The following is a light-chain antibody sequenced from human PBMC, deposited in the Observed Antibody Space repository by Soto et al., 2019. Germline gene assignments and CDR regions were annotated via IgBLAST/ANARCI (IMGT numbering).Light chain of an antibody. CDR2: DVS. V-gene: IGLV2-14*01. CDR1: SSDVGGYNY. J-gene: IGLJ1*01. Sequence: QSALTQPASVSGSPGQSITISRTGTSSDVGGYNYVSWYQQHPGKAPKLMIYDVSNRPSGVSNRFSGSKSGNTASLTISGLQAEDEADYYYSSYTSSSTRVFGTGTKLTVL. CDR3: SSYTSSSTRV.